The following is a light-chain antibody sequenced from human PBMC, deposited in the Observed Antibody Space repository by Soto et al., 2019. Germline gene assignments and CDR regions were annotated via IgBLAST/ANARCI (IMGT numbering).Light chain of an antibody. CDR2: DAS. CDR1: QSVSSY. V-gene: IGKV3-11*01. J-gene: IGKJ1*01. CDR3: QPRSNWPRT. Sequence: EIVLTQSPATLYLSPGERATLSCRASQSVSSYLAWYQQKPGQAPRLLIYDASNRATGIPARFSGSGSGTDFTLTIGSLEPEDFAVYYCQPRSNWPRTFGQGTKVEIK.